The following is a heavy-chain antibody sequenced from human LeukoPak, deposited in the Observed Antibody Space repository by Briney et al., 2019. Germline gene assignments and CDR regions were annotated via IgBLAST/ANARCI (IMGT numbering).Heavy chain of an antibody. CDR1: GFTFSTYS. D-gene: IGHD3-9*01. CDR2: ISSSSSTI. V-gene: IGHV3-48*04. J-gene: IGHJ4*02. CDR3: AKDQYDILTGYHETFDY. Sequence: GGSLRLSCAASGFTFSTYSIDWVRQAPGKGLELISYISSSSSTIDFADSVKGRFTISRDNARNSVYLQMNSLRAEDTAVYYCAKDQYDILTGYHETFDYWGQGTLVTVSS.